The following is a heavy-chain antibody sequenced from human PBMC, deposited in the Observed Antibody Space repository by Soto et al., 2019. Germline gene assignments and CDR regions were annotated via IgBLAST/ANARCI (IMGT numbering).Heavy chain of an antibody. D-gene: IGHD3-10*01. J-gene: IGHJ2*01. CDR1: GYTFTSYA. V-gene: IGHV1-18*01. CDR2: ISGYNGNT. CDR3: ARERGWYFDP. Sequence: QVQVVQSGAEVKKPGASVKVSCKASGYTFTSYAISWVRQAPGQGLEWMGWISGYNGNTNYAQNFQDRVIMTTDTSTTTPYMELRSLTSDDTAVYYCARERGWYFDPWGRGTLVTVSS.